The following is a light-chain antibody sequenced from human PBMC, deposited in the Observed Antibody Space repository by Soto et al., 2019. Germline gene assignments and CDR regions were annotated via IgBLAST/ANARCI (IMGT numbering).Light chain of an antibody. CDR1: QSINTW. CDR2: DAS. J-gene: IGKJ4*01. CDR3: QQYNRYLT. V-gene: IGKV1-5*01. Sequence: DIPMTQSPATLSASVGDRVTITCRASQSINTWLAWYHQKPGKAPNLLIYDASSLESWVPSRFSGSGSVTEFTLTVSSLQPDDFATYYCQQYNRYLTFGGGTKVEIK.